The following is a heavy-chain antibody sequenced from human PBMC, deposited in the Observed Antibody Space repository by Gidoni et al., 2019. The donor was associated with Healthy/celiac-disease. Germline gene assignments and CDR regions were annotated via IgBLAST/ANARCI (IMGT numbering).Heavy chain of an antibody. J-gene: IGHJ4*02. CDR1: GFPFSNAW. CDR3: TTDGDFWTGRPDY. CDR2: IKSKSDGGTT. V-gene: IGHV3-15*01. Sequence: EVQLVESGGGLVKPGGSLRLSCASSGFPFSNAWMSWVRQAPGKGLEWVGRIKSKSDGGTTDYAAPVKGRFTISRDDSKNTLYLQMNSLKTEDTAVYYGTTDGDFWTGRPDYWGQGTLVTVSS. D-gene: IGHD3-3*01.